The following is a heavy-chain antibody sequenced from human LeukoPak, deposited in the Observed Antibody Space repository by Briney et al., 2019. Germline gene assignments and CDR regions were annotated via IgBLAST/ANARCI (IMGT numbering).Heavy chain of an antibody. CDR2: INSYGDSK. CDR1: GFTFNSYA. D-gene: IGHD2-2*02. V-gene: IGHV3-23*01. CDR3: ATSSTLIVVAPTAIRDY. J-gene: IGHJ4*02. Sequence: GGSLRLSCAVAGFTFNSYAMSWVRQAPGKGLEWVSTINSYGDSKYYADSVKGRFTISRDNSRNTLYLQMSSLRAEDTAVYYSATSSTLIVVAPTAIRDYWGQGTLVNVSS.